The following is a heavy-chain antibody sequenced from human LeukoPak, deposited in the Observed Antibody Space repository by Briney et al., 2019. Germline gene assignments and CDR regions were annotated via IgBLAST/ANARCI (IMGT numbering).Heavy chain of an antibody. CDR1: GFTVSANY. J-gene: IGHJ4*02. CDR3: ARSTSSGWHYFDY. V-gene: IGHV3-66*02. D-gene: IGHD6-25*01. Sequence: GGYLRLSCAASGFTVSANYMSWARQVPGKGLEWISVIYSGGGTHYADSVKGRFTMSRDSSKNTLYLQMSSLRGEDTAVYYCARSTSSGWHYFDYWGQGTLVTVSS. CDR2: IYSGGGT.